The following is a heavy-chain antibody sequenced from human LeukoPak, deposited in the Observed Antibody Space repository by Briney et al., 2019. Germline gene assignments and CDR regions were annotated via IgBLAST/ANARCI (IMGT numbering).Heavy chain of an antibody. J-gene: IGHJ4*02. CDR3: ARSYDSRGYSDS. D-gene: IGHD3-22*01. Sequence: PGESLKISCKGSGYNFTNYWIGWVRQMPGKGLEWMGLIYPGDSDTRYGPSFQGQVTISADKSISTAYVQWSSLKASDTAMYYCARSYDSRGYSDSWGQGTLVTVSS. V-gene: IGHV5-51*01. CDR2: IYPGDSDT. CDR1: GYNFTNYW.